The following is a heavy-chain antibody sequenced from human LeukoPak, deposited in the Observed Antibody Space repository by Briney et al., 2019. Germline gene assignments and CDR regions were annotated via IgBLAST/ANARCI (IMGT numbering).Heavy chain of an antibody. D-gene: IGHD6-19*01. V-gene: IGHV1-18*01. CDR3: ARSAGLGSGWTGDWFDP. Sequence: ASVKLPCKASGYTFTSYGISWVRQAPGQGLEWMGWISAYNGNTNYAQKLQGRVTMTTDTSTSTAYMELRSLRSDDTAVYYCARSAGLGSGWTGDWFDPWGQGTLVTVSS. CDR2: ISAYNGNT. J-gene: IGHJ5*02. CDR1: GYTFTSYG.